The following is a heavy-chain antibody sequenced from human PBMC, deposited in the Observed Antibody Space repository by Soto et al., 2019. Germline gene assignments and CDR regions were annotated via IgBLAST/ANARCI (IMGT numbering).Heavy chain of an antibody. Sequence: GSLRLCCAASGFTVSSNYMSWVRQAPGKGLEWVSVIYSGGSTYYADSVKGRFTISRDNSKNTLYLQMNSLRAEDTAVYYCARELRLGELPYYYYYGMDVWGQGTTVTVSS. CDR1: GFTVSSNY. J-gene: IGHJ6*02. CDR3: ARELRLGELPYYYYYGMDV. CDR2: IYSGGST. D-gene: IGHD3-16*01. V-gene: IGHV3-53*01.